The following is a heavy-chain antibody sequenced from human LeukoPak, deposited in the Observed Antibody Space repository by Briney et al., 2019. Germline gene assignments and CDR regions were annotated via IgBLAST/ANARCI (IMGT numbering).Heavy chain of an antibody. D-gene: IGHD4-17*01. Sequence: GGSLRLSCAASGFTFSSYEMNWVRQAPGKGLEWVSYISSSGSTIYYADSVKGRFTISRDNAKNSLYLQMNSLGAEDTAVYYCARSYGDYDWYFDLWGRGTLVTVSS. CDR1: GFTFSSYE. J-gene: IGHJ2*01. CDR2: ISSSGSTI. CDR3: ARSYGDYDWYFDL. V-gene: IGHV3-48*03.